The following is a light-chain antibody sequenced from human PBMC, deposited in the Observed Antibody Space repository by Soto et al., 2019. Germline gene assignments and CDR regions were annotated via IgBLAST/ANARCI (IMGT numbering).Light chain of an antibody. J-gene: IGKJ1*01. V-gene: IGKV2-30*01. CDR1: EALIYSDGNTY. CDR2: NVS. Sequence: DVVLTQSPLSLPVTLGQPASMSCRSSEALIYSDGNTYLIWVHQRPGQSPRGLIYNVSNRDSGVPDRFSASGSGTDFTLKISRLEAEDVGIYYFLQITHWPRTFGQGTKVEIK. CDR3: LQITHWPRT.